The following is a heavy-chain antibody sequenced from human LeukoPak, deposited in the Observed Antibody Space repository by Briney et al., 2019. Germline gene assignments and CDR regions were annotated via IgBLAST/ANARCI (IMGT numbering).Heavy chain of an antibody. J-gene: IGHJ4*02. V-gene: IGHV1-2*02. D-gene: IGHD1-1*01. CDR3: ARRLGAGTTLGY. Sequence: ASVKVSCKASGYTFTGYYMHWVRQAPGQGLDWMGWINPNSGGTNYAQNFQGTVTMTRDTSTSTAYMELSRLRSDDTAVYYCARRLGAGTTLGYWGQGTLVTVSS. CDR1: GYTFTGYY. CDR2: INPNSGGT.